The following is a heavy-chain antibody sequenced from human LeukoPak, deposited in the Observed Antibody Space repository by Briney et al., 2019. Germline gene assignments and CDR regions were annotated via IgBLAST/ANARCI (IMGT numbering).Heavy chain of an antibody. CDR3: ARAFQSLGGLSLPDY. Sequence: ASVKVSCKASGYTFTNYAMNWVRQAPGQGLEWMGWIHPSTGNPTCAQGFTGRFVFSLDTSVSTTYLQISSLKAEDTAVYFCARAFQSLGGLSLPDYWGQGTLVTVSS. D-gene: IGHD3-16*01. J-gene: IGHJ4*02. CDR2: IHPSTGNP. V-gene: IGHV7-4-1*02. CDR1: GYTFTNYA.